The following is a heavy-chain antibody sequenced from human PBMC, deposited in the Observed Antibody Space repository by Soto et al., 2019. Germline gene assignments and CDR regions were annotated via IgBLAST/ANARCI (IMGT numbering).Heavy chain of an antibody. V-gene: IGHV3-30*03. Sequence: FSFTASGFTFSAYDMHWVRQAPGKGLEWVAAISYDGSDRYYADSVRGRFTISRDNAKNSLYLQMNSLSDEDTAVYYCAWIQLWGGMDVWGQGTTVTVSS. D-gene: IGHD5-18*01. CDR2: ISYDGSDR. J-gene: IGHJ6*02. CDR1: GFTFSAYD. CDR3: AWIQLWGGMDV.